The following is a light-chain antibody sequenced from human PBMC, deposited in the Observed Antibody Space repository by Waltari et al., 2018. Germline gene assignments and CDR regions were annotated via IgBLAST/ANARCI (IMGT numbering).Light chain of an antibody. Sequence: HSALTQPASVSGSPGPSLTIPCTATTRHVGGFPAISRDQQHPGKAPKIVIYGVTRWPPGVSNRFSGSKSGNTATLTISGLQAEDEAEYYCCSYTTSNTYVFGTGTKVTVL. CDR2: GVT. CDR3: CSYTTSNTYV. CDR1: TRHVGGFPA. J-gene: IGLJ1*01. V-gene: IGLV2-14*03.